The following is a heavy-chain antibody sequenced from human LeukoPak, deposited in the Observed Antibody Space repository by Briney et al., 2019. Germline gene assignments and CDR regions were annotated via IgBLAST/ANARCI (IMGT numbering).Heavy chain of an antibody. Sequence: SETLSLTCAVYGGSFSGDFWSWIRQSPGKGLEWIGNIFYSGSTYYSPSLKSRVTISLDTSRNQFSLKLNSVTAADTAVYYCAKSNGYGLVDIWGQEAMVTVSS. CDR1: GGSFSGDF. D-gene: IGHD3-10*01. CDR2: IFYSGST. CDR3: AKSNGYGLVDI. V-gene: IGHV4-34*12. J-gene: IGHJ3*02.